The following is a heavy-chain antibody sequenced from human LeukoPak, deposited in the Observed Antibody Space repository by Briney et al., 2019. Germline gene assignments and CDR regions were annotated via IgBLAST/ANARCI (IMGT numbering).Heavy chain of an antibody. CDR1: GGSISDSY. J-gene: IGHJ3*02. Sequence: PSGTLSLTSSVSGGSISDSYWSWLRQTPGKGLEWIGYISTSVSTNYNPSLDSGMSMSGDTSKNQFTLRLYSVTARDTAVYYCARPRGIPSGSGSDIWGQGTMVTVSS. D-gene: IGHD3-10*01. CDR2: ISTSVST. CDR3: ARPRGIPSGSGSDI. V-gene: IGHV4-4*09.